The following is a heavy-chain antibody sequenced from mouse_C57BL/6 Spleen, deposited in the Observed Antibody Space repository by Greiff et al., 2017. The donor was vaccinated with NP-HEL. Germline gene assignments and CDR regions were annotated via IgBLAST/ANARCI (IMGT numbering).Heavy chain of an antibody. J-gene: IGHJ4*01. CDR2: IYPGGGYT. V-gene: IGHV1-63*01. D-gene: IGHD2-1*01. CDR1: GYTFTNYW. CDR3: ARSYYGNYFYYAMDY. Sequence: QVQLQQSGAELVRPGTSVKMSCKASGYTFTNYWIGWAKQRPGHGLEWIGDIYPGGGYTNYNEKFKGKATLTADKYSSTAYMQISSLTAEDSAIYYCARSYYGNYFYYAMDYWGQGTSVTVSS.